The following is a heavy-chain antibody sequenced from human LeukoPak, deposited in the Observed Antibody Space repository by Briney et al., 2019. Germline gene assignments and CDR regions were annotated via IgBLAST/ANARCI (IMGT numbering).Heavy chain of an antibody. CDR1: GLTFSSHS. J-gene: IGHJ4*02. CDR2: ISSSSSTI. Sequence: PGGSLRLSCAVSGLTFSSHSMNWVRQAPGKGLEWLSHISSSSSTIYYADSVKGRFTISRDNAKDSLYLQMNSLRAEDTAVYYCASWAGTATGFSGPFDYWGQETLVTVSS. CDR3: ASWAGTATGFSGPFDY. V-gene: IGHV3-48*01. D-gene: IGHD6-13*01.